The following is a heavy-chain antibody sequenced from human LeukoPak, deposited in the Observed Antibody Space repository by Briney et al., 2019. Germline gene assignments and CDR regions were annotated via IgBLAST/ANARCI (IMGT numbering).Heavy chain of an antibody. J-gene: IGHJ4*02. CDR1: GFSLSTSGVG. CDR3: AHIRTAVQWLVGEGYYFDY. V-gene: IGHV2-5*01. Sequence: GSGPTLVNPTQTLTLTCTFSGFSLSTSGVGVGWIRQPPGKALEWLALIYWNDDKRYSPSLKSRLTITKDTSKNQVVLTMTNMDPVDTATYYCAHIRTAVQWLVGEGYYFDYWGQGTLVTVSS. D-gene: IGHD6-19*01. CDR2: IYWNDDK.